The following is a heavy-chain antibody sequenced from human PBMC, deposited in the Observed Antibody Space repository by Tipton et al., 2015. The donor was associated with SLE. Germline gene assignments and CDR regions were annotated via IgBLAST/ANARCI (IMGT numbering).Heavy chain of an antibody. CDR3: ASGSIRGLDH. CDR1: GDSITNSHW. Sequence: TLSLTCAVSGDSITNSHWWTWVRQPPGKGLEWIGEIYHSGSANYNPSLKSQVTISVDMSKNQFSLKLSSVTAADTAVYYCASGSIRGLDHWGQGTLVTVSS. V-gene: IGHV4-4*02. J-gene: IGHJ4*02. CDR2: IYHSGSA. D-gene: IGHD1-26*01.